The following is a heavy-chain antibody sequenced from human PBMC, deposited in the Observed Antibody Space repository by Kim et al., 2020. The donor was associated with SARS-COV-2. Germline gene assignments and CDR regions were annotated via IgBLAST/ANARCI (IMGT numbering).Heavy chain of an antibody. V-gene: IGHV3-23*01. D-gene: IGHD6-13*01. CDR3: AKQIAAAGTAHFDY. J-gene: IGHJ4*02. Sequence: ADSVKGRFTISRDNAKNTQYLQMNRLRAEDTAVYYCAKQIAAAGTAHFDYWGQGTLVTVSS.